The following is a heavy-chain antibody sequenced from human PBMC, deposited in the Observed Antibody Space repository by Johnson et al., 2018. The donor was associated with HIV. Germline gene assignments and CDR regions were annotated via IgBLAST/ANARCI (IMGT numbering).Heavy chain of an antibody. CDR3: ARDWYCGGDCYLLLDI. D-gene: IGHD2-21*01. V-gene: IGHV3-7*05. J-gene: IGHJ3*02. CDR2: IKQDGSEK. Sequence: MLLVESGGGLVQPGGSLRLSCAASGFTFSSYWMSWVRQAPGKGLEWVANIKQDGSEKYYVDSVKGRFTISRDNAKNSLYLQMNSLRAEDTDVYYCARDWYCGGDCYLLLDIWGQGTMVTVSS. CDR1: GFTFSSYW.